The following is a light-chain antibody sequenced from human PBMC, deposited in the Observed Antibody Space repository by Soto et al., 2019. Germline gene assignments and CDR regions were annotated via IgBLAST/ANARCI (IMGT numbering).Light chain of an antibody. CDR1: SGHSSYA. Sequence: QPVLTQSPSASASLGASVKLTCTLSSGHSSYAIAWHQQQPEKGPRYLMKLNSDGSHSKGDGIPDRFSGSSSGAERYLTISNLQSEDEADYYCQTWGTGIYVFGTGPKLTVL. J-gene: IGLJ1*01. V-gene: IGLV4-69*01. CDR2: LNSDGSH. CDR3: QTWGTGIYV.